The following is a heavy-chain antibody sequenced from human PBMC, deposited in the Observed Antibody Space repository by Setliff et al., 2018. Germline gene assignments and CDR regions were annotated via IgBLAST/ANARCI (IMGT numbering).Heavy chain of an antibody. CDR1: GYTFTSYG. V-gene: IGHV1-18*01. J-gene: IGHJ4*02. CDR3: VRNPLGPEASTPGGY. CDR2: ISAYNGNT. D-gene: IGHD3-16*01. Sequence: ASVKVSCKASGYTFTSYGISWVRQAPGQGLEWMGWISAYNGNTNYAQKLQGRVTMTTDTSTSTAYMELRSLRSDDTAVYYCVRNPLGPEASTPGGYWGQGTLVTVSS.